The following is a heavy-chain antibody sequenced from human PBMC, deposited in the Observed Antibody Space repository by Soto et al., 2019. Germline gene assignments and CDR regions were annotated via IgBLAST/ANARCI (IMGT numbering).Heavy chain of an antibody. CDR1: GFRFSNYA. Sequence: GGSLRLSCAASGFRFSNYAMFWVRQAPGKGLEWVSAITAGGDRTYLADSVKGRFTISRDNSRNTLYLQMNSLRAEDTAVYFFTNEPQITEDNWGQGTLVTVAA. V-gene: IGHV3-23*01. CDR2: ITAGGDRT. J-gene: IGHJ4*02. D-gene: IGHD3-16*01. CDR3: TNEPQITEDN.